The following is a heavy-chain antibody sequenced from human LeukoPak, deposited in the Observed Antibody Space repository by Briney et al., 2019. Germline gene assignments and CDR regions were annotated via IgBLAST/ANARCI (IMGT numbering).Heavy chain of an antibody. V-gene: IGHV3-30*02. CDR1: GFTFSSYG. CDR3: AKKGSGWDY. D-gene: IGHD6-19*01. CDR2: IRYDGS. Sequence: PGRSLRLSCAASGFTFSSYGMHWVRQAPGQGLEWVAFIRYDGSADSVKGRFTISRDTSKNTLYLQMNGLRAEDTAVYYCAKKGSGWDYWGQGTLVTVSS. J-gene: IGHJ4*02.